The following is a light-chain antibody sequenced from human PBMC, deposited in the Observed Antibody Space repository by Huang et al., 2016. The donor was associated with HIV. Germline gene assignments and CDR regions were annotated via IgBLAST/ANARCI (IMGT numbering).Light chain of an antibody. CDR1: LDIKNY. CDR3: QQYDTLPLT. Sequence: DIQMTQSPSSLSASLGDQVTITCQASLDIKNYLNWYQQKPGKVPKRLITDASDLETGGPPRFIGSRSETNCTLTVSSLQAEDIGTYYCQQYDTLPLTFGQGTNVEI. CDR2: DAS. J-gene: IGKJ1*01. V-gene: IGKV1-33*01.